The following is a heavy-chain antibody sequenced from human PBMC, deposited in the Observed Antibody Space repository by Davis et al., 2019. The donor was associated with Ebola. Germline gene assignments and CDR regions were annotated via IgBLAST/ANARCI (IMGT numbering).Heavy chain of an antibody. J-gene: IGHJ4*02. D-gene: IGHD3-22*01. CDR2: IKPYSGGT. CDR1: GYTFIAYY. Sequence: ASVKVSCKTSGYTFIAYYIHWVRQAPGQGLEWMGWIKPYSGGTNYAQKFQGRVTMTRDTSISTAYMELSRLTSDDTAVYYCARVTIPFFITEYYFDYWGQGTLVTVSS. V-gene: IGHV1-2*02. CDR3: ARVTIPFFITEYYFDY.